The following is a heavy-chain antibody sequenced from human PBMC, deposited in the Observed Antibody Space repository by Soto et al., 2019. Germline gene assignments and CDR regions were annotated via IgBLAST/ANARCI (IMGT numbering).Heavy chain of an antibody. Sequence: QVQLVESGGGLVKPGGSLRLSCAASGFTFSDYYMSWIRQAPGKGLEWVSYLSSSSSYTNYADSVKGRFTISRDNAKNSLYLQMNSLRAEDTAVYYCARSYDSSGYYFDYWGQGTLVTVSS. V-gene: IGHV3-11*05. J-gene: IGHJ4*02. D-gene: IGHD3-22*01. CDR2: LSSSSSYT. CDR1: GFTFSDYY. CDR3: ARSYDSSGYYFDY.